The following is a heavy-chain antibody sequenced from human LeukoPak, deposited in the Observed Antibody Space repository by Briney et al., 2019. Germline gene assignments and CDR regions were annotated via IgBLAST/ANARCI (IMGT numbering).Heavy chain of an antibody. J-gene: IGHJ6*02. CDR1: GFTFSSYA. CDR3: AFMADSRGPRYYGMDV. D-gene: IGHD3-22*01. Sequence: PGGSLRLSCAASGFTFSSYAMHWVRQAPGKGLEWVAVISYDGSNKYYADSVKGRFTISRDNSKNTLYLQMNSLRAEDTAVYYCAFMADSRGPRYYGMDVWGQGTTVTVSS. CDR2: ISYDGSNK. V-gene: IGHV3-30-3*01.